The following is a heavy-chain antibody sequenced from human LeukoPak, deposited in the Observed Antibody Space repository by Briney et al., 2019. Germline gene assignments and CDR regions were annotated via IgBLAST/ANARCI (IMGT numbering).Heavy chain of an antibody. CDR3: AKDAAAGTVDY. CDR1: GFTFSTYG. D-gene: IGHD6-13*01. Sequence: GGSLRLSCAASGFTFSTYGMHWVRQAPGKGLEWVAFIRYDGNNKYYADSVKGRFTISRDNSKNTLYLQMNSLRAEDTAVYYCAKDAAAGTVDYWGQGTLVTVSS. CDR2: IRYDGNNK. V-gene: IGHV3-30*02. J-gene: IGHJ4*02.